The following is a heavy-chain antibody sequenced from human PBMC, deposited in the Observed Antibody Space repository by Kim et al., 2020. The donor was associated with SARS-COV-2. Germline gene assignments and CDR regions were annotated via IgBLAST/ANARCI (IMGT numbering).Heavy chain of an antibody. D-gene: IGHD5-12*01. J-gene: IGHJ5*02. CDR2: IYYSGST. CDR3: ARDQGGYDENWFDP. V-gene: IGHV4-59*13. Sequence: SETLSLTCTVSGGSISSYYWSWIRQPPGKGLEWIGYIYYSGSTNYNPSLKSRVTISVDTSKNQFSLKLSSVTAADTAVYYCARDQGGYDENWFDPWGQGTLVTVSS. CDR1: GGSISSYY.